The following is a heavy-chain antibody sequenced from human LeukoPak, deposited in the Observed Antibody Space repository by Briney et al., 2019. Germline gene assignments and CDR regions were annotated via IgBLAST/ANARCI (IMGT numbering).Heavy chain of an antibody. Sequence: GRSLRLSCAASGFTFSSYGMHWVRQAPGKGLEWVAVISYDGSNKYYADSVKGRFTISRDNSKNALYLQMSSLRAEDTAVYYCAKSRLTPHPWGQGTLVTVSS. CDR2: ISYDGSNK. V-gene: IGHV3-30*18. CDR1: GFTFSSYG. D-gene: IGHD2-21*02. J-gene: IGHJ5*02. CDR3: AKSRLTPHP.